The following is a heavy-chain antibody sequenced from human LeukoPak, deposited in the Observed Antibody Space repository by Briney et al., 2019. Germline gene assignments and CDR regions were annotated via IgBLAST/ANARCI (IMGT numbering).Heavy chain of an antibody. CDR1: GFTFSSHA. CDR2: INHSGST. D-gene: IGHD5-18*01. J-gene: IGHJ4*02. Sequence: GSLRLSCAASGFTFSSHAMSWIRQPPGKGLEWIGEINHSGSTNYNPSLKSRVTISVDTSKNQFSLKLSSVTAADTAVYYCARRGYSYGYVRYWGQGTLVTVSS. V-gene: IGHV4-34*01. CDR3: ARRGYSYGYVRY.